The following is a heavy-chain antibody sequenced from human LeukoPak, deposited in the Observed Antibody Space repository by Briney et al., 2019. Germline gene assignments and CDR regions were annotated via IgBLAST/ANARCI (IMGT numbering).Heavy chain of an antibody. D-gene: IGHD2-8*01. J-gene: IGHJ6*02. CDR2: INPNSGGT. CDR3: ARDFLGRTNGGSNYLGMDI. V-gene: IGHV1-2*04. Sequence: ASVKVSCKASGYTFTGYYMHWVRQAPGQGLEWMGWINPNSGGTNYAQKFQGWVTMTRDTSISTAYMELSSLRSDATAIYYCARDFLGRTNGGSNYLGMDIWGQGTTVTVSS. CDR1: GYTFTGYY.